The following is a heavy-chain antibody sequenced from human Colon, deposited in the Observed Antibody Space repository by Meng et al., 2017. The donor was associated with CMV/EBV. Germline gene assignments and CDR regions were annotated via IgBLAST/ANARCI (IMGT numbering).Heavy chain of an antibody. J-gene: IGHJ4*02. CDR1: GFAFSTYA. D-gene: IGHD2-8*01. CDR2: ISYDGSNK. CDR3: ARRGGGCDFDY. V-gene: IGHV3-30*04. Sequence: GGSLRLSCAASGFAFSTYAMHWFRQAPGKGLEWVAVISYDGSNKYYADSVKGRFTISRDNSKNTLYLQMNSLRAEDTAVYYCARRGGGCDFDYWGQGTLVTVSS.